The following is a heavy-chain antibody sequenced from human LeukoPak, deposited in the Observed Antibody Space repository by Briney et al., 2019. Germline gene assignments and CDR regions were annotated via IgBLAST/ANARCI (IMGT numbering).Heavy chain of an antibody. V-gene: IGHV3-73*01. Sequence: GGSLRLSCAASGFTFSGSAMHWVRQASGKGLGWVGGIRRKANSSATAYAGSVKGRLTISRDDSKHSAYLQITSLQPEDTQVYYSTRASSVDFIAVNGPLWFHRWGQGTLVTVSS. CDR2: IRRKANSSAT. CDR3: TRASSVDFIAVNGPLWFHR. CDR1: GFTFSGSA. J-gene: IGHJ5*02. D-gene: IGHD6-19*01.